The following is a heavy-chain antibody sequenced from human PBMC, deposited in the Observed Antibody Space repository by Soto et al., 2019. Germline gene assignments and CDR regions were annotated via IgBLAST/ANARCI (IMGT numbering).Heavy chain of an antibody. CDR3: ARAGDYTDYFRFDP. CDR1: GGSISSGGYY. V-gene: IGHV4-31*03. CDR2: IYYTGST. D-gene: IGHD4-17*01. Sequence: SETLSLTCTVTGGSISSGGYYWTWIRQHPEKGLGWIGYIYYTGSTNYNPSLRSRVTISRGTSRNQFSLRLSSVTAADTALYYCARAGDYTDYFRFDPWGQGTLVTVSS. J-gene: IGHJ5*02.